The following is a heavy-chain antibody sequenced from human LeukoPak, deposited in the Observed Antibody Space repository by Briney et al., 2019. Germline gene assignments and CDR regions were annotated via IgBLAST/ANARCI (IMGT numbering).Heavy chain of an antibody. Sequence: GRSLRLSCAASGFTFDDYAMHWVRHAPGKGLEWVSGISWNSGSIGYADSVKGRFTISRDNAKNSLYLQMNSLRAEDTALYYCAKDSYYGSGSYFQAFDIWGQGTMVTVSS. J-gene: IGHJ3*02. D-gene: IGHD3-10*01. V-gene: IGHV3-9*01. CDR3: AKDSYYGSGSYFQAFDI. CDR1: GFTFDDYA. CDR2: ISWNSGSI.